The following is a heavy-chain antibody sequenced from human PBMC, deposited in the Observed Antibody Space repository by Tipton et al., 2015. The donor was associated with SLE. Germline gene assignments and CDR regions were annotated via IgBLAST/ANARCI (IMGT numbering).Heavy chain of an antibody. CDR3: ARGGPWIAVAHDAFD. V-gene: IGHV4-59*11. D-gene: IGHD6-19*01. CDR1: GGSISSHY. Sequence: TLSLTCTVSGGSISSHYWSWIRQPPGKGLEWIGYIYYSGSTNYNPSLKSRVTISVDTSKNQFSLKLSSVTAADTAVYYCARGGPWIAVAHDAFDLGPRDNGHRLF. CDR2: IYYSGST. J-gene: IGHJ3*01.